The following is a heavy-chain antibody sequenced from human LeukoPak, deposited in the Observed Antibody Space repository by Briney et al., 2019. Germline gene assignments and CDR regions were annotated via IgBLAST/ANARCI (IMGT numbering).Heavy chain of an antibody. J-gene: IGHJ4*02. CDR2: ISAYNGNT. V-gene: IGHV1-18*01. Sequence: GASVKVSCKASGYTFTSYGISWVRQAPGQGLEWMGWISAYNGNTNYAQKLQGRATMTTDTSTRTASMELRSLRSEDTAVYYWGRGPGIAVAGTGYWGQGTLVTVSS. D-gene: IGHD6-19*01. CDR3: GRGPGIAVAGTGY. CDR1: GYTFTSYG.